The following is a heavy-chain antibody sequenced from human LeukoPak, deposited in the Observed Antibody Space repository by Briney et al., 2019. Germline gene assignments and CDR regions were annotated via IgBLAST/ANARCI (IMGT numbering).Heavy chain of an antibody. V-gene: IGHV3-74*01. D-gene: IGHD3-9*01. CDR3: ARGYDILTGYSRTDS. CDR2: INSDGSST. J-gene: IGHJ4*02. Sequence: GGSLRLSCAASGFTFSSYWMHWVRQAPGKGLVWVSRINSDGSSTSYADSVKGRFTISRDNAKNTLYLQMNSLRAEDTAVYYCARGYDILTGYSRTDSWGQGTLVTVSS. CDR1: GFTFSSYW.